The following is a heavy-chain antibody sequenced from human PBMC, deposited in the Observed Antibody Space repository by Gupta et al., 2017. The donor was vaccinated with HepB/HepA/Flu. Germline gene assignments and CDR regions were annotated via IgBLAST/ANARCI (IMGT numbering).Heavy chain of an antibody. CDR1: GFTFSSYT. CDR2: ISSANSHI. J-gene: IGHJ3*02. D-gene: IGHD5-12*01. Sequence: EVQLVESGGGLVKPGGSLRLSCAASGFTFSSYTMNWVRQAPGKGLEWVSSISSANSHIYYADSMKGRFTVSRDNAETSLYLQMNSLRAEDTAVYYCARVFGGYGGYFDIWGQGTMVTVSS. V-gene: IGHV3-21*01. CDR3: ARVFGGYGGYFDI.